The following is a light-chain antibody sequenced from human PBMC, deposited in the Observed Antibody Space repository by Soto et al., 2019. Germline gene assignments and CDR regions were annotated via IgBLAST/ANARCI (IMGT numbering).Light chain of an antibody. V-gene: IGLV4-69*01. J-gene: IGLJ2*01. Sequence: QSLLTQSPSASASLGASVKLTCTLSSGHSTYAIAWHQQQPEKGPRYLMKVNSDGSHSKGDGIPDRFSGSSSGAERSLTISSLQSEDEADYYCQTWGTGFHVVFGGGTKLTVL. CDR3: QTWGTGFHVV. CDR2: VNSDGSH. CDR1: SGHSTYA.